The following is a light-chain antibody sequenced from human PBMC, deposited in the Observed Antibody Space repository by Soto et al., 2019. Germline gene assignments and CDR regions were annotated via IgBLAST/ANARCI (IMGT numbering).Light chain of an antibody. CDR1: NIGRKS. CDR2: DDS. Sequence: SYELTQPPSVSAAPGQTARISCGGNNIGRKSVHWYQQKPGRAPVVVVYDDSDRPSGIPERFSGANSWDTATLTISRVEAGDEADYYCHVWDSSSSHHVFGTGTKVTVL. V-gene: IGLV3-21*02. CDR3: HVWDSSSSHHV. J-gene: IGLJ1*01.